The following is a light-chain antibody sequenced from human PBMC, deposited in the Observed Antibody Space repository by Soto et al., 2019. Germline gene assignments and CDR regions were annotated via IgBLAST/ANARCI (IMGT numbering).Light chain of an antibody. CDR2: GAS. V-gene: IGKV3-15*01. CDR1: QSVSSN. J-gene: IGKJ1*01. Sequence: EIVLTPAPATLLKKQGDRATLSCRASQSVSSNLAWYQQKPGQAPRLLIYGASTRATGIPARFSGSGSGTKFTLTISSLKSEDFAVYYIHEYNNWWTCAQEPNMDIK. CDR3: HEYNNWWT.